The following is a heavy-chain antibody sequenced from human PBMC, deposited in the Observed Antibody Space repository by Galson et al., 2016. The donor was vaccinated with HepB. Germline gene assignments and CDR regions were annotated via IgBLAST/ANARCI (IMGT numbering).Heavy chain of an antibody. CDR3: ARVDWLKLGADY. V-gene: IGHV1-2*02. D-gene: IGHD6-19*01. CDR2: INPNSGGT. CDR1: GYTFTGYY. Sequence: SVKVSCKASGYTFTGYYMHWVRQAPGQGLEWMGWINPNSGGTNYAQKFQGRVTMTRDTSISTTYMELSRLRSDDTAVYYCARVDWLKLGADYWDQGTLVTVSS. J-gene: IGHJ4*02.